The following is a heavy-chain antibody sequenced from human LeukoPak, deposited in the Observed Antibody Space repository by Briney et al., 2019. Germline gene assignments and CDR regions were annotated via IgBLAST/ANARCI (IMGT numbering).Heavy chain of an antibody. CDR1: GFTFSSYS. CDR3: ASLYGSYYDFWSGDY. J-gene: IGHJ4*02. Sequence: PGGSLRLSCAASGFTFSSYSMNWVRQAPGKGVEWVSSISSSSSYIYYADSVKGRFTISRDNAKNSLYLQMNSLRAEDTAVYYCASLYGSYYDFWSGDYWGQGTLVTVSS. D-gene: IGHD3-3*01. V-gene: IGHV3-21*01. CDR2: ISSSSSYI.